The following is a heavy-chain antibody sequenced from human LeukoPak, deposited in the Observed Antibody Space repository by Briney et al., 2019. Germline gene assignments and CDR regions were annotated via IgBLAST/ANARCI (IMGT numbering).Heavy chain of an antibody. D-gene: IGHD6-19*01. CDR1: GGSISSSSYY. CDR3: ARVSADGWSNFDY. Sequence: PSETLSLTCTVSGGSISSSSYYWGWIRQPPGKGLEWIGSIYYSGSTYYNPSLKSRVTISVDTSKNQFSLKLSSVTAADTAVYYCARVSADGWSNFDYWGQGTLVTVSS. J-gene: IGHJ4*02. V-gene: IGHV4-39*07. CDR2: IYYSGST.